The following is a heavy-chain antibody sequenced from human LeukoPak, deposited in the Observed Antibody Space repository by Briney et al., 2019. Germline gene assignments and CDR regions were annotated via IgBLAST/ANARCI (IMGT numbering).Heavy chain of an antibody. Sequence: SGGSRRLSCAASGFTFSSYAMSWVRQAPGKGLEWVSAISGSGGSTYYADSVKGRFTISRDNAKNSLYLQMNSLRAEDTAVYYCARDQRYCSSSSCPWEPFDYWGQGTLVTVSS. J-gene: IGHJ4*02. CDR1: GFTFSSYA. V-gene: IGHV3-23*01. D-gene: IGHD2-2*01. CDR2: ISGSGGST. CDR3: ARDQRYCSSSSCPWEPFDY.